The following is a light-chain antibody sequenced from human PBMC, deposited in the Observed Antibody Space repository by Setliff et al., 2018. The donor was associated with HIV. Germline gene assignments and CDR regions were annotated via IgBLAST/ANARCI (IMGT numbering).Light chain of an antibody. CDR3: SSYTSSSTYV. Sequence: QSALTKPASVSGSPGQSITISCTGTSSDVGGYNYVSWYQQHPGKAPKLMISDVSKRPSGVSSRFSGSKSGNTASLTISGLQTEDEADYYCSSYTSSSTYVFGTGTKVTVL. J-gene: IGLJ1*01. CDR1: SSDVGGYNY. CDR2: DVS. V-gene: IGLV2-14*01.